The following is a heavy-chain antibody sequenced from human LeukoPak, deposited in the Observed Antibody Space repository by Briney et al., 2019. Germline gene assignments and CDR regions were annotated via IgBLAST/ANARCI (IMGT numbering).Heavy chain of an antibody. CDR2: IWYDGSNK. Sequence: PGRSLKLSCAASGFTFSSYGMHWVRQAPGKGLEWVAVIWYDGSNKYYADSVKGRFTISRDNSENTLYLQMNSLRAEDTAVYYCASGEAWLMGATEFDYWGQGTLVTVSS. J-gene: IGHJ4*02. CDR1: GFTFSSYG. V-gene: IGHV3-33*01. CDR3: ASGEAWLMGATEFDY. D-gene: IGHD1-26*01.